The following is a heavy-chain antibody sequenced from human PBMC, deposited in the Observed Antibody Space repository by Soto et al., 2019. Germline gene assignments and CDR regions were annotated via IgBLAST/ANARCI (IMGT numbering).Heavy chain of an antibody. J-gene: IGHJ5*01. CDR1: GYTSADFG. CDR2: VSGNNGAS. V-gene: IGHV1-18*04. Sequence: QVQLMQSGTEVKKPGASVTVSCKASGYTSADFGISWVRQAPGQGLEWMGWVSGNNGASNPAPKVQGRITHTLDPSNGFSLKDLRGLETYDPALYYCGKNQKLLRVKGKRFDFWGQGTLGRLSS. CDR3: GKNQKLLRVKGKRFDF. D-gene: IGHD2-15*01.